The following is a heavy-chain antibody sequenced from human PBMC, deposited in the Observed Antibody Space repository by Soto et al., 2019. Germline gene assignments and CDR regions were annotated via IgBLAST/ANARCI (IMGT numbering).Heavy chain of an antibody. CDR2: ISHSGTV. J-gene: IGHJ4*02. CDR1: SVSITSSNW. V-gene: IGHV4-4*02. CDR3: ARDYDGFDY. D-gene: IGHD3-16*01. Sequence: SETLSLTCDVSSVSITSSNWWTWVRQPPGKGLEWLGKISHSGTVNYNATLRSRVTISVDKPKNQLSLKLMSVTAADTAVYYCARDYDGFDYWGPGSLVTVSS.